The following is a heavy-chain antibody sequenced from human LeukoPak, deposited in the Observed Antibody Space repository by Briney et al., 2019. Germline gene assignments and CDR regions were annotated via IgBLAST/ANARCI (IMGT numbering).Heavy chain of an antibody. CDR3: ARDKGIAARPADY. Sequence: GGSLRLSCAASGFTFSSYEMNWVRQAPGKGLEWVSSISSSSSYIYYADSVKGRFTISRDNAKNSLYLQMNSLRAEDTAVYYCARDKGIAARPADYWGQGTLVTVSS. D-gene: IGHD6-6*01. J-gene: IGHJ4*02. CDR2: ISSSSSYI. CDR1: GFTFSSYE. V-gene: IGHV3-21*01.